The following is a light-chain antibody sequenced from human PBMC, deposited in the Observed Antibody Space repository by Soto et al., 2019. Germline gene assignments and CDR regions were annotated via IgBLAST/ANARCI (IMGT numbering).Light chain of an antibody. CDR1: SSDVGGYNY. Sequence: QSALTQPASVSGSPGQSITISCTGTSSDVGGYNYVSWYQHHPGKPPKLMIYDVSNRPSGVSNRFSGSKSGNTASLTISGLQAEDEADYYCAAWDDRLSGLVFGRGTKLTVL. V-gene: IGLV2-14*01. CDR2: DVS. CDR3: AAWDDRLSGLV. J-gene: IGLJ2*01.